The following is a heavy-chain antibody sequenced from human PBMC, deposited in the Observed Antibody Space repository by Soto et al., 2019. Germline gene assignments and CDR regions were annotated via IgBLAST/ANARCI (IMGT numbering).Heavy chain of an antibody. CDR2: ISSSSSYI. V-gene: IGHV3-21*01. D-gene: IGHD6-19*01. J-gene: IGHJ4*02. CDR3: ARDLAQIAVAGTGGDYFDS. CDR1: GFTFSSYS. Sequence: RRLSCAASGFTFSSYSMNWVRQAPGKGPEWVSSISSSSSYIYYADSVKGRFTISRDNAKNSLYLQMNSLRAEDTAVYYCARDLAQIAVAGTGGDYFDSWGQGTLVTVSS.